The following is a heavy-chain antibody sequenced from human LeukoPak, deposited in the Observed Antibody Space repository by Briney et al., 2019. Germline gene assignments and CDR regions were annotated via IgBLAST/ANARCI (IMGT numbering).Heavy chain of an antibody. CDR2: IYYSGST. J-gene: IGHJ4*02. CDR1: GGSIGSSSYY. V-gene: IGHV4-39*01. D-gene: IGHD4-17*01. Sequence: SETLSLTCTVSGGSIGSSSYYWGWIRQPPGKGLEWIGSIYYSGSTYYNPSLKSRVTISVDTSKNQFSLKLSSVTAADTAVYYCARHGDYGDYAFDYWGQGTLVTVSS. CDR3: ARHGDYGDYAFDY.